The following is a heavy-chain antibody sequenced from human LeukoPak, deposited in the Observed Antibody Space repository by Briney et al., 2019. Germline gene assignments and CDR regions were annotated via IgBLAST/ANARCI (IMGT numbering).Heavy chain of an antibody. D-gene: IGHD6-19*01. V-gene: IGHV4-31*03. J-gene: IGHJ6*02. CDR1: GGSISSGGYY. CDR2: IYYSGST. CDR3: ARARGRRVVAGDYYYGMDV. Sequence: SQTLSLTCTASGGSISSGGYYWSWIRQHPGKGLEWIGYIYYSGSTYYDPSLKRRVTISVDTSKNQFSLKLSSVTAADTAVYYCARARGRRVVAGDYYYGMDVWGQGTTVTVSS.